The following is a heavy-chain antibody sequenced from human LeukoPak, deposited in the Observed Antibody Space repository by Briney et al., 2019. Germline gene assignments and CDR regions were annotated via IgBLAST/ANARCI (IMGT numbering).Heavy chain of an antibody. CDR1: GYTFTSYA. D-gene: IGHD3-10*01. V-gene: IGHV1-3*03. CDR3: ARGLLWFGEFTEFDP. J-gene: IGHJ5*02. CDR2: INAGNGNT. Sequence: ASVKVSCKASGYTFTSYAMHWVRQAPGQRLEWMGWINAGNGNTKYSQEFQGRVTITRDTSASTAYMELSSLRSEDMAVYYCARGLLWFGEFTEFDPWGQGTLVTVSS.